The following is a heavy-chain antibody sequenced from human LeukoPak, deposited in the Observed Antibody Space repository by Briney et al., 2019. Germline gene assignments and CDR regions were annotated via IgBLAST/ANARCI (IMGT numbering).Heavy chain of an antibody. Sequence: ASVTVSCKASVYTFTSYYMHWVRQAPGQGLEWMGIINPSGGSTSYAQKFQGRVTMTRDTSTSTVYTEMSSLRSEDTAVYYCARLTMVRGDLAFDIWGQGTMVTVSS. V-gene: IGHV1-46*01. CDR3: ARLTMVRGDLAFDI. J-gene: IGHJ3*02. CDR1: VYTFTSYY. D-gene: IGHD3-10*01. CDR2: INPSGGST.